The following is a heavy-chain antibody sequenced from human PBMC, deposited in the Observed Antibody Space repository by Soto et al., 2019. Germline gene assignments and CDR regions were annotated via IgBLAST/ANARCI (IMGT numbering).Heavy chain of an antibody. D-gene: IGHD6-19*01. CDR1: GFTFSSYG. CDR3: ARDSAVAGDDAFDI. Sequence: QVQLVESGGGVVQPWRSLRLSCAASGFTFSSYGMHWVRQAPGKGLEWVAGIWYDGSNKYYADSVKGRFTISRDNYKNSLYLQMNSLRAEDTAVYYCARDSAVAGDDAFDIWGQGTMVTVSS. J-gene: IGHJ3*02. CDR2: IWYDGSNK. V-gene: IGHV3-33*01.